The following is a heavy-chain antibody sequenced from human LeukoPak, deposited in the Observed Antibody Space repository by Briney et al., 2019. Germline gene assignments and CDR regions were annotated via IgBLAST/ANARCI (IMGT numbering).Heavy chain of an antibody. D-gene: IGHD2-15*01. CDR3: ALSSGAFDSAGYFDY. J-gene: IGHJ4*02. Sequence: PGGSLKISCKGSGYSFTNYWVGWVRQMPGKGLEWMGIIYPNNSDSRYSPSFRGQVTISVDRSITTAYLQWNSLKPSDTAMYYCALSSGAFDSAGYFDYWGQGTLVTVSS. V-gene: IGHV5-51*01. CDR1: GYSFTNYW. CDR2: IYPNNSDS.